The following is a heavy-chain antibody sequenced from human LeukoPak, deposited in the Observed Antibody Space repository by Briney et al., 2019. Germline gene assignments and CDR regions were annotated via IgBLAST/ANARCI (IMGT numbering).Heavy chain of an antibody. CDR1: GYTFTSYG. CDR3: ARDPGYADAFDI. D-gene: IGHD1-1*01. CDR2: ISAYNGNT. Sequence: ASVKVSCKASGYTFTSYGISWVRQAPGQGLEWMGWISAYNGNTNYAQKLQGRVTITADESTSTAYMELSSLRSEDTAVYCCARDPGYADAFDIWGQGTMVTVSS. J-gene: IGHJ3*02. V-gene: IGHV1-18*01.